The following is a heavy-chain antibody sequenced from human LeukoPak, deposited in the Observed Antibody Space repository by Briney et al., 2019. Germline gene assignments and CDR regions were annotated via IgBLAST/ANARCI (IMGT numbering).Heavy chain of an antibody. V-gene: IGHV4-39*01. D-gene: IGHD4-11*01. J-gene: IGHJ4*02. CDR3: ARRSSMTTVNFDY. Sequence: SETLSLTCTVSGGPISSSNYYWGWIRQPPGKELEWIGNIFYSGSTYYNPSLKSRVTISVDTSKNQFSLKLSSVTAADTAVYYCARRSSMTTVNFDYWGQGTLVTVSS. CDR2: IFYSGST. CDR1: GGPISSSNYY.